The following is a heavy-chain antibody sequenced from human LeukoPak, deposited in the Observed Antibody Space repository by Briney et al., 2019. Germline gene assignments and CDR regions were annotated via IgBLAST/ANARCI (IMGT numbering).Heavy chain of an antibody. V-gene: IGHV4-39*01. D-gene: IGHD2/OR15-2a*01. CDR3: ARHNKAFDI. CDR2: VYYGGST. J-gene: IGHJ3*02. CDR1: GGSISGSSYF. Sequence: SETLSLTCTVSGGSISGSSYFWGWIRQPPGKGLEWIGSVYYGGSTYYNPSLKSRVTISVDTSKSQFSLKLSSVTAADTAVYYCARHNKAFDIWGQGTMVTVSS.